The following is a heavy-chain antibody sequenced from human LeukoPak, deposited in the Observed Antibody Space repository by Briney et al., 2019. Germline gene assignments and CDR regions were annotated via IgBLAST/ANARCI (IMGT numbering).Heavy chain of an antibody. Sequence: GASVKVSCKASGYTFTGYYMHWVRQAPGQGLEWMGRINPNSGGTNYAQKLQGRVTMTTDTSTSTAYMELRSLRSDDTAVYYCARGSIAKYYYGMDVWGQGTTVTVSS. CDR2: INPNSGGT. V-gene: IGHV1-2*06. D-gene: IGHD6-13*01. J-gene: IGHJ6*02. CDR1: GYTFTGYY. CDR3: ARGSIAKYYYGMDV.